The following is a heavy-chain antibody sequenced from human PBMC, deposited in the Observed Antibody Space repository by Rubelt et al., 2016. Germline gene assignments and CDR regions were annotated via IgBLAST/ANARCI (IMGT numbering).Heavy chain of an antibody. V-gene: IGHV3-66*02. J-gene: IGHJ6*02. Sequence: EVQLVESGGGLVQPGGSLRLSCAVSGFTFSNYWMTWVRQAPGKGLEWVSLIYSTSDAYYTDSVRGRVTISRDNSKNTLYLHKNSLRPEDTAVYYCARGGDMDVWGQGTTVTVSS. D-gene: IGHD3-16*01. CDR3: ARGGDMDV. CDR2: IYSTSDA. CDR1: GFTFSNYW.